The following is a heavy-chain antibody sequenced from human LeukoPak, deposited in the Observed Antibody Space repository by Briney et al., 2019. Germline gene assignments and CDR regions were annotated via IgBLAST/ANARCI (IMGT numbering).Heavy chain of an antibody. CDR2: IYTSGST. V-gene: IGHV4-61*02. D-gene: IGHD2-2*02. Sequence: SETLSLTCTVSGGSISSGSYYWSWLRQPAGRGLEWIGRIYTSGSTNYNPSLKSRVTISVDTSKNQFSLKLSSVTAADTAVYYCARTGYQLLYGAFDYWGQGTLVTVSS. CDR1: GGSISSGSYY. CDR3: ARTGYQLLYGAFDY. J-gene: IGHJ4*02.